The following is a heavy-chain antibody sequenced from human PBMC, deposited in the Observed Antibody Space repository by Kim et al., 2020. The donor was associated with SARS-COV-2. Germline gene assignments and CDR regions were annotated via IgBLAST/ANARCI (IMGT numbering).Heavy chain of an antibody. V-gene: IGHV4-39*01. J-gene: IGHJ4*02. Sequence: SETLSLTCTVSGGSISSSSYYWGWIRQPPGKGLEWIGSIYYSGSTYYNPSLKSRVTISVDTSKNQFSLKLSSVTAADTAVYYCARHLIKLYSSGWYDQYFDYWGQGTLVTVSS. D-gene: IGHD6-19*01. CDR2: IYYSGST. CDR1: GGSISSSSYY. CDR3: ARHLIKLYSSGWYDQYFDY.